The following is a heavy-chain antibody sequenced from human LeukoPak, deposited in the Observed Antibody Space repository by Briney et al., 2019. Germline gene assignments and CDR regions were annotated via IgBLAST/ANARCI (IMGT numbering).Heavy chain of an antibody. D-gene: IGHD3-10*01. J-gene: IGHJ5*02. CDR1: GFTFSSYW. V-gene: IGHV3-7*01. CDR2: IKQDGSEK. CDR3: ARDLTRRGRNWFDP. Sequence: GGSLRLSCAASGFTFSSYWMSWVRQAPGKGLEWVANIKQDGSEKYYVDSVKGRFTISRDNAKNSLYLQMNSLRAEDTAVYYCARDLTRRGRNWFDPWGQGTLVTVSS.